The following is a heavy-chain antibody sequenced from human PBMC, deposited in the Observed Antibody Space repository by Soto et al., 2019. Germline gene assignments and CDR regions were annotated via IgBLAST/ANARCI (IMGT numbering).Heavy chain of an antibody. CDR2: IYYSGTT. CDR3: AGEHPRGPLGSYFGS. V-gene: IGHV4-31*03. Sequence: SESMSLTCTVSGGSITSAGYYWTWIRQHPGKGLGWIACIYYSGTTSYSPSLRSRLTISVDTSKSQFSLKLTYVTAADTAVYYCAGEHPRGPLGSYFGSWGQGTL. CDR1: GGSITSAGYY. J-gene: IGHJ4*02.